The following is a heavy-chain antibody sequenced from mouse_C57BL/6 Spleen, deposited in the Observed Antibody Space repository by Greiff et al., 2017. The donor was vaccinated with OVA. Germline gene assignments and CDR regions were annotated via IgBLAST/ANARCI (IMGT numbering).Heavy chain of an antibody. J-gene: IGHJ1*03. CDR1: GFNIKNSY. V-gene: IGHV14-3*01. CDR2: IDPADGNT. CDR3: ARPRNGDWDCVV. Sequence: EVQLQQSVAELVRPGASVKLSCTASGFNIKNSYMHWVKQRPEQGLEWIGRIDPADGNTNYTPKFQGKATITADTSSNTASLQLSSLTSEDTAVYYGARPRNGDWDCVVWGTGTTVTVST.